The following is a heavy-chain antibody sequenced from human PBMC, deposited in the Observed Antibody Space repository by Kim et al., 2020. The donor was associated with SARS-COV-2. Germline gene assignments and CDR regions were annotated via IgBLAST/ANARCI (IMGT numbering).Heavy chain of an antibody. CDR3: ARIDSSCCYMDV. J-gene: IGHJ6*03. D-gene: IGHD2-15*01. V-gene: IGHV4-39*01. Sequence: YYSPSRKSRVTLSADTSKNQFSLRLSFMTAADTAVYYCARIDSSCCYMDVWGKGTSVIVSS.